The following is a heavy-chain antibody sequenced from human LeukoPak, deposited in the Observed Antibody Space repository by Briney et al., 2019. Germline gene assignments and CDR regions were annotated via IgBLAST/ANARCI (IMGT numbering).Heavy chain of an antibody. Sequence: SETLSLTCTVSGGSISSSSYYWGWIRQPPGKGLEWIGSIYYSGSTYYNPSLKSRVTISVDRSKNQFSLKLSSVTAADTAVYYCAREGHSGSYWGAFDIWGQGTMVTVSS. J-gene: IGHJ3*02. CDR2: IYYSGST. CDR3: AREGHSGSYWGAFDI. V-gene: IGHV4-39*07. D-gene: IGHD1-26*01. CDR1: GGSISSSSYY.